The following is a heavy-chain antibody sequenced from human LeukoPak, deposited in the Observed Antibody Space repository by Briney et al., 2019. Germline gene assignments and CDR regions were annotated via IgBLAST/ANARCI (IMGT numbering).Heavy chain of an antibody. CDR2: INTDGSST. D-gene: IGHD1-1*01. V-gene: IGHV3-74*01. CDR3: ARPLQTTAIWSLDF. CDR1: GFSFSNYA. Sequence: PGGSLRLSCAASGFSFSNYAMSWVRQAPGKGLAWVSRINTDGSSTNYADSVKGRFTISRDNAKNTLYLQMNSLGAEDTVVYYCARPLQTTAIWSLDFWGRGNLVTV. J-gene: IGHJ4*02.